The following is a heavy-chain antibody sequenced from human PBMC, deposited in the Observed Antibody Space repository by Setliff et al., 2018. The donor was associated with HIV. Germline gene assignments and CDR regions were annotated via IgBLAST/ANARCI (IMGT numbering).Heavy chain of an antibody. Sequence: ASVKVSCKASGYTFTNYYMHWVRQAPGQGLEWMGILNPSYGSASYAQKFQGRVTMTRDTSTSTVYMELYSLRSEDTAVYYCARGGTCNSTPCRIPYYYYYYMDVWGKGTTVTVSS. V-gene: IGHV1-46*01. J-gene: IGHJ6*03. CDR1: GYTFTNYY. CDR3: ARGGTCNSTPCRIPYYYYYYMDV. D-gene: IGHD2-2*01. CDR2: LNPSYGSA.